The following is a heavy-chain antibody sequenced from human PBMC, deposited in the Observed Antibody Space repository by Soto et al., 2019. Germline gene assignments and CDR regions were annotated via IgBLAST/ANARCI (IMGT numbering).Heavy chain of an antibody. D-gene: IGHD3-10*01. Sequence: ASVKVSCKASGYTFSGYYMHWVRQAPGQGLEWMGWINPNSGGTNYAQKFQGWVTMTRDTSISTAYMELSRLRSDDTAVYYCARGFGEENYYGMDVWGQGTTVTVS. CDR2: INPNSGGT. CDR1: GYTFSGYY. CDR3: ARGFGEENYYGMDV. V-gene: IGHV1-2*04. J-gene: IGHJ6*02.